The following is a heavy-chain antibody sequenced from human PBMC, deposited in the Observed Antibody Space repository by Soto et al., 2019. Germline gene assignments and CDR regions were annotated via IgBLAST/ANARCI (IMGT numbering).Heavy chain of an antibody. Sequence: ASVKVSCKASGYMFTKSAMNWVRQAPGQRLEWMGWISGDSGNTKYSPKSQDRVTITRDTSASTAYMELSSLRSEDTALYYCARDGVAAGNINFDYWGQGTLVTVSS. CDR3: ARDGVAAGNINFDY. V-gene: IGHV1-3*01. CDR2: ISGDSGNT. CDR1: GYMFTKSA. J-gene: IGHJ4*01. D-gene: IGHD6-19*01.